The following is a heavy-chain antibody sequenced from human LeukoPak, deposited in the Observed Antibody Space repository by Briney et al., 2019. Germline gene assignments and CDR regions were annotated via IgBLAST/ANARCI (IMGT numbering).Heavy chain of an antibody. J-gene: IGHJ4*02. CDR2: ISAYNGNT. CDR1: GYTFTSYG. D-gene: IGHD6-13*01. CDR3: ARARRIAAAGTLSY. Sequence: GASVKVSCKASGYTFTSYGISWLRQAPGQGLEWMGWISAYNGNTNYAQKLQGRVTMTTDTSTSTAYMELRSLRSGDTAVYYCARARRIAAAGTLSYWGQGTLVTVSS. V-gene: IGHV1-18*01.